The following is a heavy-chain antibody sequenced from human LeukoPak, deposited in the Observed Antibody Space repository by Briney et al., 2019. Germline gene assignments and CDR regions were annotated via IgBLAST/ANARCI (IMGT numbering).Heavy chain of an antibody. CDR2: ITNNSSYI. CDR1: GFTFSSYS. V-gene: IGHV3-21*01. CDR3: ARVTPSSSSTSCYLYYYGMDV. Sequence: PGRSLRLSCAASGFTFSSYSMNWVRQAPGKGLEWVSSITNNSSYIYYADSVKGRFTISRDNSKNTLYLQMNSLRAEDTAVYYCARVTPSSSSTSCYLYYYGMDVWGQGTTVTVSS. J-gene: IGHJ6*02. D-gene: IGHD2-2*01.